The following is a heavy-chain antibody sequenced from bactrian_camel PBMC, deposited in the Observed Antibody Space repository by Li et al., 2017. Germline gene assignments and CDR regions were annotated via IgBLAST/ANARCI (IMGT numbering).Heavy chain of an antibody. CDR1: EFFENCDC. Sequence: HVQLVESGGGSVQAGGSLRLSCAASEFFENCDCMSWVRQAPGKELEWVATIGAPRGDTWYEDSVKGRFTIYKDNAKETLYLQMTNLKPEDTAMYFCALGDTRMSPSGRTRGQGTQVTVS. J-gene: IGHJ4*01. D-gene: IGHD3*01. CDR2: IGAPRGDT. V-gene: IGHV3S1*01.